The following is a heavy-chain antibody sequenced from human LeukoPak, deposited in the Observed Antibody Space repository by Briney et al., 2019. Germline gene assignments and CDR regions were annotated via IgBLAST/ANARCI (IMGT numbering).Heavy chain of an antibody. CDR1: GFTFSGSA. CDR2: IDKKDNLYAT. CDR3: TRDRGTYNWFDP. J-gene: IGHJ5*02. D-gene: IGHD2-15*01. Sequence: GGSLRLSCAASGFTFSGSAVHWVRQSSGKGLEWVGHIDKKDNLYATAYAESVKGRFTISRDDSKDTALLHMDSLKTEDTALYYCTRDRGTYNWFDPWGQGTLVTVSS. V-gene: IGHV3-73*01.